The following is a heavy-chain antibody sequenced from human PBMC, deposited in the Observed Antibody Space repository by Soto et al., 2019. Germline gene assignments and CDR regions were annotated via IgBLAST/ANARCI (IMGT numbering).Heavy chain of an antibody. D-gene: IGHD6-19*01. CDR1: GFSLSTSGVG. CDR3: ANPVEQGLVTD. J-gene: IGHJ4*02. V-gene: IGHV2-5*02. CDR2: IYWDDDK. Sequence: QITLKESGPTLVKPTQTLTLTCTFSGFSLSTSGVGVGWLRQPPGKSLEWLALIYWDDDKRYSPSLKSRLTITKDTSKNQVVLTMTNMDPVDPATYSCANPVEQGLVTDWGQGTLVTVSS.